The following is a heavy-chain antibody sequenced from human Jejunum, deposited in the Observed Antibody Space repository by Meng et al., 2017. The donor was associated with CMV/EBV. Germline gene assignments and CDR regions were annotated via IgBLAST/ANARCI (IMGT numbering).Heavy chain of an antibody. CDR1: GFSVNSNF. CDR3: AAEVAVRNYFSYGMDV. D-gene: IGHD3-10*01. Sequence: GFSVNSNFMTWVRQAPGKGPEWVAVGYSAGMTYYADSVKGRFTISRDNSKNTMFLQMNGLRLEDTAMYYCAAEVAVRNYFSYGMDVWGQGTTVTVSS. CDR2: GYSAGMT. V-gene: IGHV3-66*02. J-gene: IGHJ6*02.